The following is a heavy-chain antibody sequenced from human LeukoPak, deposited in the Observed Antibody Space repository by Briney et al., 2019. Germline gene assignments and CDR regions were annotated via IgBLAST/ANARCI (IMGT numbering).Heavy chain of an antibody. CDR2: IIPIFGTA. CDR3: AQSRLEGYYYDSSGLDY. J-gene: IGHJ4*02. Sequence: ASVKVSCKASGGTFSSYAISWVRQAPGQGLEWMGGIIPIFGTANYAQKFQGRVTITADKSTSTAYMELSSLRSEDTAVYYCAQSRLEGYYYDSSGLDYWGQGTLVTVSS. V-gene: IGHV1-69*06. CDR1: GGTFSSYA. D-gene: IGHD3-22*01.